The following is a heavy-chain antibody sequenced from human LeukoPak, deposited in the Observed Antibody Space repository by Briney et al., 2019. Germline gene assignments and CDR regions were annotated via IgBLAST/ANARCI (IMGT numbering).Heavy chain of an antibody. CDR3: ASSLNRIVARFDP. J-gene: IGHJ5*02. D-gene: IGHD5-12*01. Sequence: PSETLSLTCTVSGGSISSSSYYWSWIRQPPGKGLEWIGYIYYSGSTNYNPSLKSRVTISVDTSKNQFSLKLSSVTAADTAVYYCASSLNRIVARFDPWGQGTLVTVSS. CDR2: IYYSGST. CDR1: GGSISSSSYY. V-gene: IGHV4-61*01.